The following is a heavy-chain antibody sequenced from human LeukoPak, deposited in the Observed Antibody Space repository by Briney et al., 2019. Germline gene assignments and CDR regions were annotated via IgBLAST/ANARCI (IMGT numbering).Heavy chain of an antibody. Sequence: GGSLRLSCAASGFSFSNYGMHWVRQAPGKGLEWVAVIWYDGSNKYYADSVKGRFTISRDNSKNTLYLQMNSLRADDTAVYYCAKGLRYSDNWGQGTLVTVSS. D-gene: IGHD3-9*01. J-gene: IGHJ4*02. CDR3: AKGLRYSDN. V-gene: IGHV3-30*02. CDR2: IWYDGSNK. CDR1: GFSFSNYG.